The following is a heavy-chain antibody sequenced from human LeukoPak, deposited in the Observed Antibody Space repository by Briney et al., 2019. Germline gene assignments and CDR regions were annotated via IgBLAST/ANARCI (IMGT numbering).Heavy chain of an antibody. CDR3: ARDYYDSSGYYPSPLDY. CDR1: GFTFSSYA. V-gene: IGHV3-64*01. Sequence: PGGSLRLSCAASGFTFSSYAMHWVRQAPGKGLEYVSAISSNGGSTYYAISVKGRFTISRDNYKNTLYLQMGSLRAEDMAVYYCARDYYDSSGYYPSPLDYWGQGTLVTVSS. J-gene: IGHJ4*02. D-gene: IGHD3-22*01. CDR2: ISSNGGST.